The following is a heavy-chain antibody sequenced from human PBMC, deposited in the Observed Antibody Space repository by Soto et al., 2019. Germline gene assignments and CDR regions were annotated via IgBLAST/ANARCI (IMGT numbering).Heavy chain of an antibody. V-gene: IGHV5-51*01. D-gene: IGHD3-22*01. CDR2: IYPGDSDT. CDR3: ARRAGYYYDSSGYSDDEFDY. Sequence: GESLKISCKGSGYSFTIYWIGWVRQMPGKGLEWMGIIYPGDSDTRYSPSFQGQVTISADKSISTAYLQWSSLKASDTAMYYCARRAGYYYDSSGYSDDEFDYWGQGTLVTVSS. J-gene: IGHJ4*02. CDR1: GYSFTIYW.